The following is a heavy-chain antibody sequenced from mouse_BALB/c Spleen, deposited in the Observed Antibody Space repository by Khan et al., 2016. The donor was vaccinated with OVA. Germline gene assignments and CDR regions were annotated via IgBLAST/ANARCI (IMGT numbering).Heavy chain of an antibody. CDR3: ARQPYYHYNIMDY. V-gene: IGHV2-6-1*01. CDR1: GFSLTNYG. J-gene: IGHJ4*01. Sequence: QVQLKESGPGLVAPSQSLSITCTISGFSLTNYGIHWVRQPPGKGLEWLVVIWSDGSTNYNSALKSRLTISKDNSKNQIFVKMDSLQTDDTAMYFCARQPYYHYNIMDYWGQGTSVTVSS. D-gene: IGHD2-10*01. CDR2: IWSDGST.